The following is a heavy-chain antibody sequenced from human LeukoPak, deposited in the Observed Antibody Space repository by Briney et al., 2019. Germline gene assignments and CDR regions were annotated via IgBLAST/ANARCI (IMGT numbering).Heavy chain of an antibody. Sequence: GGSLRLSCALSGLAVSDNYLSWVRQAPGKELERVSVIFPNGNTYSADFVQGRFSISRDKSTNTLFLDMSSLRTDDTAIYFCARANPVYGDFDYWGKGTLVSVSS. CDR3: ARANPVYGDFDY. D-gene: IGHD4-17*01. J-gene: IGHJ4*02. V-gene: IGHV3-53*01. CDR1: GLAVSDNY. CDR2: IFPNGNT.